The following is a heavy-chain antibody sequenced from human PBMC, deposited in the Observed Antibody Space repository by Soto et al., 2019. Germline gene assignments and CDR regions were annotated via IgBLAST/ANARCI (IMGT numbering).Heavy chain of an antibody. Sequence: SETLSLTCTVSGGSIIDYHRNWIRQPPGKGLEWIGYIYYNGVTNYNSSLKSRVTISLDTSQNQFSLELSSVTAADTAIYYCARMRSSPSARYYFDYWGHGTLVTV. D-gene: IGHD2-2*01. CDR1: GGSIIDYH. CDR3: ARMRSSPSARYYFDY. J-gene: IGHJ4*01. V-gene: IGHV4-59*01. CDR2: IYYNGVT.